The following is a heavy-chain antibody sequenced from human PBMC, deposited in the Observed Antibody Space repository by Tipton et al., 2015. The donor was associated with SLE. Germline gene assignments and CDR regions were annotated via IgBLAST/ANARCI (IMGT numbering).Heavy chain of an antibody. Sequence: TLSLTCALYGGSFSTYYWSWIRQSPGKNLEWIGEINHSGSTNYNPSLKNRVTMSIDTSKNEVCLKLSSVTAADTAMYYCARELWFGDRGDYWGQGTLVTVSS. CDR2: INHSGST. CDR3: ARELWFGDRGDY. CDR1: GGSFSTYY. J-gene: IGHJ4*02. V-gene: IGHV4-34*01. D-gene: IGHD3-10*01.